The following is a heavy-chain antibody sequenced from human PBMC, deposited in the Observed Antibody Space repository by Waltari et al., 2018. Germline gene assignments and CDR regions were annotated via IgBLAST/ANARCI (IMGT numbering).Heavy chain of an antibody. CDR1: GFTFSSYA. V-gene: IGHV3-23*01. CDR2: ISGSGGST. Sequence: EVQLLESGGGLVQPGGSLRLSCAASGFTFSSYAMSWVRQAPGKGLAWVSAISGSGGSTYYAGSVKGRFTISRDNSKNTLYLQMNSLRAEDTAVYYCAKNGYDYGRSGAFDIWGQGTMVTVSS. CDR3: AKNGYDYGRSGAFDI. D-gene: IGHD4-17*01. J-gene: IGHJ3*02.